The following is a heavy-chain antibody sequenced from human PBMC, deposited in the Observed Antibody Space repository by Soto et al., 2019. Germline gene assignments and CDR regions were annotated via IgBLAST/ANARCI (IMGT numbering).Heavy chain of an antibody. V-gene: IGHV3-66*01. J-gene: IGHJ6*02. D-gene: IGHD5-18*01. CDR2: INSGGNT. CDR1: GFGVSNNY. CDR3: ARGGDSYGYGESYYYGMDA. Sequence: EVQLVESGGGLVQPGGSLRLSCAASGFGVSNNYMSWVRQAPGKGLEWVSAINSGGNTYYADSVKGRFTISRDNSKNTVYLQMNSVGAEATAVYYCARGGDSYGYGESYYYGMDAWGQGTTVTVSS.